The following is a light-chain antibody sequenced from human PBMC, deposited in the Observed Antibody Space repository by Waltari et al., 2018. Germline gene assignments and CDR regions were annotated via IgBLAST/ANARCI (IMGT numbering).Light chain of an antibody. CDR1: QSVSIY. J-gene: IGKJ2*01. CDR3: QQRSNWLYT. CDR2: EAS. V-gene: IGKV3-11*01. Sequence: EIVLTHSQATLSMSPGERATLSCRASQSVSIYLAWYQQKPGQAPRLLIYEASNRATGIPARFSGSGSGTDFTLTISSLEPEDFAVYYCQQRSNWLYTFGQGTKLEIK.